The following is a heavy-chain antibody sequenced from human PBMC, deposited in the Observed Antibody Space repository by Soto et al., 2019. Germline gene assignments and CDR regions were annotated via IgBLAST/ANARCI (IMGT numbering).Heavy chain of an antibody. CDR1: GFTFSDYG. J-gene: IGHJ4*02. CDR2: VSYDGSYK. D-gene: IGHD6-6*01. Sequence: QVQLVESGRGVAQPGRSLRLSCAVSGFTFSDYGMHWVRQAPGKGLEWVAVVSYDGSYKYYADSVKGRFTVSRDLSGNTLFLQMNSLRLEDTAVYFCAKEMYPRTVLDSSSPWGDYWGQGTLVAVSS. CDR3: AKEMYPRTVLDSSSPWGDY. V-gene: IGHV3-30*18.